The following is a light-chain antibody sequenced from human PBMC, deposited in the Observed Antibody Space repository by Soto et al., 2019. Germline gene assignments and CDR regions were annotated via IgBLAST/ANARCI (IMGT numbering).Light chain of an antibody. Sequence: DIQMTQSPSSLSASVGDEVTITCRASQTIMNYLNWYQLKPGKPPRLLIYAASSLQSGVPSRFSGSVSGTDFTLTISSLQPEDFATYSCQQSYNSPQTFGRGTKVEIK. CDR3: QQSYNSPQT. CDR1: QTIMNY. J-gene: IGKJ1*01. CDR2: AAS. V-gene: IGKV1-39*01.